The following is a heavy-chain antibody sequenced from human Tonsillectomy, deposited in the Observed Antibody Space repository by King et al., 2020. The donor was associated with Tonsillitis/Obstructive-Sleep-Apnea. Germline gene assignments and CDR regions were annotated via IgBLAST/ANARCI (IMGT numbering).Heavy chain of an antibody. Sequence: VQLVESGGGLVQPGGSLRLSCAASGFTFSSYSMNWVRQAPGKGLEWVSFISSSSSTIHYADSVKGRFTISMDNAKNSLYLQMNSLRDEDTAVYYCARDSDFDNDYDFWSSDYWGQGTLVTVSS. V-gene: IGHV3-48*02. CDR3: ARDSDFDNDYDFWSSDY. J-gene: IGHJ4*02. D-gene: IGHD3-3*01. CDR2: ISSSSSTI. CDR1: GFTFSSYS.